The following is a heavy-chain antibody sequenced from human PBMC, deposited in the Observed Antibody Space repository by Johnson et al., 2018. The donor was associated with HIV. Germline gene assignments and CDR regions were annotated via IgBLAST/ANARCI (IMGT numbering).Heavy chain of an antibody. J-gene: IGHJ3*02. Sequence: VQVVESGGGLVQPGGSLRLSCAASGFTVSNNYMSWVRQAPGKGLEWVSAISGSGGSTYYADSVKGRLTISRDNSKNTLYLQMNSLRAEDTAVYYCASLVAGNVEYTCDIWGQGTMVTVSS. D-gene: IGHD6-19*01. V-gene: IGHV3-23*04. CDR2: ISGSGGST. CDR1: GFTVSNNY. CDR3: ASLVAGNVEYTCDI.